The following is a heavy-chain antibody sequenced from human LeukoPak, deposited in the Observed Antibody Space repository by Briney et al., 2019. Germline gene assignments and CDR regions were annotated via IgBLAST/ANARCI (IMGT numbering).Heavy chain of an antibody. CDR3: ADQVRGWTSFDY. Sequence: GGSLGLSCAASGFTFSSYAMSWVRQAPGKGLEWVSAISGSGGSTYYADSVKGRFTISRDNSKNTLYLQMNSLRAEDTAVYYCADQVRGWTSFDYWGQGTLVTVSS. D-gene: IGHD6-19*01. V-gene: IGHV3-23*01. J-gene: IGHJ4*02. CDR1: GFTFSSYA. CDR2: ISGSGGST.